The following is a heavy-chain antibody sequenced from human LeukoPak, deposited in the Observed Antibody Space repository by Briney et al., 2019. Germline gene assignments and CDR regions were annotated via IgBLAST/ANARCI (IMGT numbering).Heavy chain of an antibody. V-gene: IGHV3-33*01. CDR2: IWYDGSNK. Sequence: GGSLRLSCAASGFIFSTYGMHWVRQAPGKGLEWVALIWYDGSNKFYADSVKGRFTISRDNSKNTLYLQMNSLRAEDTAVYYCARGSSSGWKKYYFDYWGQGTLVTVSS. J-gene: IGHJ4*02. CDR1: GFIFSTYG. D-gene: IGHD6-19*01. CDR3: ARGSSSGWKKYYFDY.